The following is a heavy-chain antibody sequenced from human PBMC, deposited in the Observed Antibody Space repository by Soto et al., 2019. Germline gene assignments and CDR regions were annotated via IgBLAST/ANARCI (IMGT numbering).Heavy chain of an antibody. CDR1: GYTFTSYA. D-gene: IGHD1-1*01. J-gene: IGHJ6*02. V-gene: IGHV1-3*01. CDR2: INAGNDNT. Sequence: ASVKVSCKASGYTFTSYAMHWVRQAPGQRLEWMGWINAGNDNTKYSQKFQGGVTVNRDTSASTAYMELSSLRSEDTAVYYCASECLENWSDYYYYGMDVWGQGTTVTVSS. CDR3: ASECLENWSDYYYYGMDV.